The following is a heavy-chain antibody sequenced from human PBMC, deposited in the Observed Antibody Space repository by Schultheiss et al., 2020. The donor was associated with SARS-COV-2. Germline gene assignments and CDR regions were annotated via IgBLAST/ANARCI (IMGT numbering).Heavy chain of an antibody. V-gene: IGHV4-39*07. CDR2: IYYSGST. CDR1: GGSISSSSYY. J-gene: IGHJ4*02. D-gene: IGHD1-26*01. CDR3: ASLSIVGADFDY. Sequence: SQTLSLTCTVSGGSISSSSYYWGWIRQPPGKGLEWIGSIYYSGSTYYNPSLKSRVTISVDTSKNQFSLKLSSVTAADTAVYYCASLSIVGADFDYWGQGTLVTVSS.